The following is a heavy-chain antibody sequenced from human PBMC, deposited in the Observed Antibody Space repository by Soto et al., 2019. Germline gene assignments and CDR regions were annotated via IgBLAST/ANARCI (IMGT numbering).Heavy chain of an antibody. J-gene: IGHJ3*02. D-gene: IGHD3-22*01. CDR1: GGTFSSYA. Sequence: VASVKVSCKASGGTFSSYAISWVRQAPGQGLEWMGGIIPIFGTANYAQKFQGRVTITADESTSTAYMELSSLRSEDTAVYYCARKADYYDRLRLGAFDIWGQGTMVTVSS. CDR2: IIPIFGTA. CDR3: ARKADYYDRLRLGAFDI. V-gene: IGHV1-69*13.